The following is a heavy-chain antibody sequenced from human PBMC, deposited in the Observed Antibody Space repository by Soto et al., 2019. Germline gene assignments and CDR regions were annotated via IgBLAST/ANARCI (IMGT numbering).Heavy chain of an antibody. V-gene: IGHV4-31*03. CDR1: GASISSGGYY. Sequence: SETLSLTCTVSGASISSGGYYWSWIRQHPGKGLEWIGYIYYSGSTYYNPSLKSRVTISVDTSKNQFSLKLSSVTAADTAVYYCARSGYSYGPNPLLYWGQGTLVTVSS. CDR3: ARSGYSYGPNPLLY. CDR2: IYYSGST. J-gene: IGHJ4*02. D-gene: IGHD5-18*01.